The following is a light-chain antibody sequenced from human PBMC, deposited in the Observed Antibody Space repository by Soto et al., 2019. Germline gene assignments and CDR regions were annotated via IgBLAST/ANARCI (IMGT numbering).Light chain of an antibody. CDR3: LSYTSANTRV. Sequence: QSALTQPASVSGSPGQRITISCTGTSSNVGGYKLVSWYQHQRGKPPNLMIYEVNKRPSGVYDRFSGSKSGNTASLTISGLQPEDEAYYYCLSYTSANTRVFGGGTQLTVL. V-gene: IGLV2-14*01. CDR1: SSNVGGYKL. CDR2: EVN. J-gene: IGLJ3*02.